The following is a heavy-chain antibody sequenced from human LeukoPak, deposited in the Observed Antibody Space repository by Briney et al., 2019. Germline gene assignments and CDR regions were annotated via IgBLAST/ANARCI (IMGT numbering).Heavy chain of an antibody. CDR1: GYTFTSYG. V-gene: IGHV1-18*01. CDR2: ISAYNGNT. Sequence: GASVKVSCKASGYTFTSYGISWVRQAPGQGLEWMGWISAYNGNTNYAQKLQGRVTMTTDTSTSTAYMELRSPRSDDTAVYYCARVTLYSGYDRDYYYGMDVWGQGTTVTVSS. CDR3: ARVTLYSGYDRDYYYGMDV. D-gene: IGHD5-12*01. J-gene: IGHJ6*02.